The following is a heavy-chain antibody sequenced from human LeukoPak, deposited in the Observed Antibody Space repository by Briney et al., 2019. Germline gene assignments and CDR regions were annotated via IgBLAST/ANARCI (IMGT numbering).Heavy chain of an antibody. CDR2: ISNSGSTM. V-gene: IGHV3-48*02. D-gene: IGHD3-10*01. Sequence: GRSLRLSCAASGFTFSSYSMNWVRQAPGKGLEWVSYISNSGSTMYCADSVKARFTISRDNAKNSLYLQMNSLRDEDTAVYYCAREFEMDVWGQGTTVTVSS. CDR3: AREFEMDV. J-gene: IGHJ6*02. CDR1: GFTFSSYS.